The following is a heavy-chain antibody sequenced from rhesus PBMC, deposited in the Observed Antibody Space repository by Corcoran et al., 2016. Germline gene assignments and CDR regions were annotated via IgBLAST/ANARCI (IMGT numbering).Heavy chain of an antibody. Sequence: QVQLQESGPGLVKPSETLSLTCAVSGYSISSGYGWSWIHQPPGKGREGIGYIGGRRGRTHSNPSLQSRVTISKDTSKSQCSLKVSSVTAADTAVYYCARRSSYWYFDLWGPGTPITISS. J-gene: IGHJ2*01. D-gene: IGHD4-29*01. CDR2: IGGRRGRT. V-gene: IGHV4-127*01. CDR3: ARRSSYWYFDL. CDR1: GYSISSGYG.